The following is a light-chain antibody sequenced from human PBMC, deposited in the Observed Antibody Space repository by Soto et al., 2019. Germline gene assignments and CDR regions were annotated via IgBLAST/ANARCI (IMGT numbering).Light chain of an antibody. J-gene: IGKJ3*01. CDR1: QSVSGTY. CDR3: QQYASSPPT. Sequence: EIVLTQSPATLSLSPGERATLSCGASQSVSGTYLAWYQQKPGLAPRLLLHDACSRSTGIPDRFSGSGSGTDCTFTISRLEPEDFAVYYCQQYASSPPTFGPGTKVD. CDR2: DAC. V-gene: IGKV3D-20*01.